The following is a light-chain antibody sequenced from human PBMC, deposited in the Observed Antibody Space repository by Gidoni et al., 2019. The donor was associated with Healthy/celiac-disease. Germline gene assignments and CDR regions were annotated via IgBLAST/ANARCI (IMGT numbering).Light chain of an antibody. Sequence: DVVMTQSPLSLPVTLGQPASISCRSSQSLVHSDGNTYLNWFQQRPGQSPRRLIYKVSNRDSGVPDRFSGSGSGTDFTLKISRVEAEDVGVYYCMQGTHLLTFXGXTKVXIK. CDR3: MQGTHLLT. CDR2: KVS. J-gene: IGKJ4*01. V-gene: IGKV2-30*02. CDR1: QSLVHSDGNTY.